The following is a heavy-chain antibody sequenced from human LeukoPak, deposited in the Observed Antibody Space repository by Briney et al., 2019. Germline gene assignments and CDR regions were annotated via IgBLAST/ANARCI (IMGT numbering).Heavy chain of an antibody. D-gene: IGHD6-19*01. CDR2: ISYDGSST. J-gene: IGHJ4*02. V-gene: IGHV3-74*01. CDR1: GFTFSTYW. Sequence: GGSLRLSCVASGFTFSTYWMHWVRQAPGKGLVWVSRISYDGSSTNYADSVKGRFSVSRDNAKNTVYLQMNSLRAEDTAVYYCAREAAVAGIYFDSWGQGTLVTVSS. CDR3: AREAAVAGIYFDS.